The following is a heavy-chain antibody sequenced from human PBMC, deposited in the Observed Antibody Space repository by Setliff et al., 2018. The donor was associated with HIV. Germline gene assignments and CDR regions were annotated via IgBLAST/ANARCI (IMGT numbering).Heavy chain of an antibody. D-gene: IGHD3-9*01. CDR1: GASISSYY. Sequence: SETLSLTCTVSGASISSYYWSWIRQPPGKGLEWIGYIYSSGSTNYNPPLKSRVTISVDTSKNQFSLKLSSVTAADTAVYYCARGGGYYDMLTGYYLAFDVWGQGTMVTVSS. V-gene: IGHV4-59*01. CDR2: IYSSGST. CDR3: ARGGGYYDMLTGYYLAFDV. J-gene: IGHJ3*01.